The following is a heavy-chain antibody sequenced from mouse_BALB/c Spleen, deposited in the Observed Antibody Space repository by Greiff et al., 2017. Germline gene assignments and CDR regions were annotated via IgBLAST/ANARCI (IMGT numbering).Heavy chain of an antibody. CDR2: IWAGGST. CDR3: AREGGSFAY. Sequence: VHLVESGPGLVAPSQSLSITCTVSGFSLTSYGVHWVRQPPGKGLEWLGVIWAGGSTNYNSALMSRLSISKDNSKSQVFLKMNSLQTDDTAMYYCAREGGSFAYWGQGTLVTVSA. V-gene: IGHV2-9*02. CDR1: GFSLTSYG. J-gene: IGHJ3*01.